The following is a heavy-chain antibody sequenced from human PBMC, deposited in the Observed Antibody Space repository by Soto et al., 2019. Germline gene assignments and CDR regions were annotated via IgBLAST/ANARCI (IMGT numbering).Heavy chain of an antibody. Sequence: QVQLQEWGPGLVKPSETLSLTCTVSGGSITTYCWSWIRQLAGEGMERSGRIYGGGRTNYNTSLRSRVTVSVDMSKNQFSLKLSSVTAADTAVYYCARGPGVFGEFTLDYWGQGTLVTVSS. V-gene: IGHV4-4*07. CDR2: IYGGGRT. CDR3: ARGPGVFGEFTLDY. CDR1: GGSITTYC. J-gene: IGHJ4*02. D-gene: IGHD3-10*02.